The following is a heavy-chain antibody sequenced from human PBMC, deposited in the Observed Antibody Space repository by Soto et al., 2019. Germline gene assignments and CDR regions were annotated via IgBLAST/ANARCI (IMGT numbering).Heavy chain of an antibody. D-gene: IGHD6-19*01. Sequence: SCKASGYTFTSYAMHWVRQAPGKGLEWVAVISYDGSNKYYADSVKGRFTISRDNSKNTLYLQMNSLRAEDTAVYYCAKEAAVAEFFDYWGQGTLVTVSS. J-gene: IGHJ4*02. CDR2: ISYDGSNK. CDR1: GYTFTSYA. CDR3: AKEAAVAEFFDY. V-gene: IGHV3-30-3*02.